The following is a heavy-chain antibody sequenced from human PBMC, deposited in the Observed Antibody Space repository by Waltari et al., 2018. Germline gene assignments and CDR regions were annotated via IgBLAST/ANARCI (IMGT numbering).Heavy chain of an antibody. Sequence: QVQLVQSGAEVKKPGASVKVSCKASGYTFTGYYMHWVRQAPGQGLEWMGWINPNRGGTNYAKKFQGRVTMTRDTSISTAYMELSRLRSDDTAVYYCARGGDILTGYYDYWGQGTLVTVSS. CDR2: INPNRGGT. J-gene: IGHJ4*02. CDR3: ARGGDILTGYYDY. CDR1: GYTFTGYY. D-gene: IGHD3-9*01. V-gene: IGHV1-2*02.